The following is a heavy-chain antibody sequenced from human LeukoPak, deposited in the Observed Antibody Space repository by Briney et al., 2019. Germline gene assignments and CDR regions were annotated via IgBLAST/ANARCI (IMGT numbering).Heavy chain of an antibody. CDR3: ARGVPAAPDY. D-gene: IGHD2-2*01. V-gene: IGHV3-64*01. Sequence: GGSLRLSCAASGFTFSSYAMHWVRQAPGKGLEYVSAISNNGGSTYYANSVKGRFTISRDNSENTLYLQMGSLRAEDMAVYYCARGVPAAPDYWGQGTLVTVSS. CDR1: GFTFSSYA. J-gene: IGHJ4*02. CDR2: ISNNGGST.